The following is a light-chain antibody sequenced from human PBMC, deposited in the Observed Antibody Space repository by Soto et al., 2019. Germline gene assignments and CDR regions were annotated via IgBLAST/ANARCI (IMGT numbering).Light chain of an antibody. V-gene: IGKV3-15*01. CDR1: QSVSSY. CDR3: QQYNDWPPR. J-gene: IGKJ1*01. CDR2: VAS. Sequence: EMVMTQSPATLSVSPGERATLSCRASQSVSSYLAWYQQKPGQPPRLLIYVASTRAAGIPARFSGGGSGTEFTLTISSLHSEDFAGDYCQQYNDWPPRFGQGTKVEIK.